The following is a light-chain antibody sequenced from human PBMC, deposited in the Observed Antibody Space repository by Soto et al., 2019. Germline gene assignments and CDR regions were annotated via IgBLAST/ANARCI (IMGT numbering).Light chain of an antibody. Sequence: EIVLTQSPGTLSLSPGERATLSCRASQSVSSSFLAWYQHKPGRAPRVLIYDASTRATGIPVRFSGSGSGTDVTLTISSLQADDFAVYYCQQYNNWPPKHTFGQGTKVDIK. V-gene: IGKV3D-20*02. CDR2: DAS. CDR1: QSVSSSF. CDR3: QQYNNWPPKHT. J-gene: IGKJ2*01.